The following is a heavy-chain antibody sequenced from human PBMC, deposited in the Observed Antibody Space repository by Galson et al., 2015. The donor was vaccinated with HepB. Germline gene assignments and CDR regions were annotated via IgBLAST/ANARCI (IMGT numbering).Heavy chain of an antibody. D-gene: IGHD3-3*01. Sequence: SLRLSCAASGFTFSNAWMNWVRQAPGKGLEWVGRIKSKTDGGTTDYAAPVKGRFTISRDDSKNTLYLQMNSLKTEDTAVYYCTTDLGITIFGVVTYYYYYMDVWGKGTTVTVSS. CDR1: GFTFSNAW. CDR3: TTDLGITIFGVVTYYYYYMDV. J-gene: IGHJ6*03. V-gene: IGHV3-15*07. CDR2: IKSKTDGGTT.